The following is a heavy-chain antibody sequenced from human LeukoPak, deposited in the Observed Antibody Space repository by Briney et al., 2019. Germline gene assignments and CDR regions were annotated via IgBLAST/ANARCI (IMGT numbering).Heavy chain of an antibody. CDR1: GFTFSSYS. D-gene: IGHD5-18*01. V-gene: IGHV3-48*04. Sequence: GGSLRLSCAASGFTFSSYSMNWVRQAPGKGLEWVSYISSSSSTIYYADSVKGRFTISRDNAKNSLYLQMNSLRAEDTAVYYCARDHPGIQLWLGVWFDPWGQGTLVTVSS. J-gene: IGHJ5*02. CDR3: ARDHPGIQLWLGVWFDP. CDR2: ISSSSSTI.